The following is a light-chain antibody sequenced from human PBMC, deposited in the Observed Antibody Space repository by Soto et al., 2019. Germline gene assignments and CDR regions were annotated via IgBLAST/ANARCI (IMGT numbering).Light chain of an antibody. V-gene: IGLV1-40*01. CDR1: SSNIGAGYD. CDR2: GNS. J-gene: IGLJ1*01. Sequence: QSVLTPPPSVSGAPGQRVTISCTGSSSNIGAGYDVHWYQQLPGTAPKLIIFGNSNRPSGVPDRFSGSKSGTSASLAISGLQAEDEADYYCQSYDSSLSGYVFGTGTKLTVL. CDR3: QSYDSSLSGYV.